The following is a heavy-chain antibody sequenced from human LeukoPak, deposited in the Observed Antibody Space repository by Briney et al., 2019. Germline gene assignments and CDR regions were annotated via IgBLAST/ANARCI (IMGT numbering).Heavy chain of an antibody. D-gene: IGHD2/OR15-2a*01. V-gene: IGHV4-59*11. Sequence: PSEPLSLTCTVSGGSISSHYWSWIRQPPGKGLEWIGYIYYSGSTYYNPSLKSRVTISVDTSKNQFSLKLTSVTAADTAVYYCARGYYTPDYWGQGTLVTVSS. CDR1: GGSISSHY. J-gene: IGHJ4*02. CDR2: IYYSGST. CDR3: ARGYYTPDY.